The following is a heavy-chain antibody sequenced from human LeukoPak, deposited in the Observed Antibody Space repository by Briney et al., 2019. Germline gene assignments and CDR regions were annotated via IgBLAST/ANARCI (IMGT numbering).Heavy chain of an antibody. CDR1: SYTFTSYG. V-gene: IGHV1-18*01. CDR2: ISAYNGNT. J-gene: IGHJ6*04. CDR3: ARDRRDYYGSGSYIRNWFDP. D-gene: IGHD3-10*01. Sequence: ASVKVSCKASSYTFTSYGISWVRQAPGQGLEWMGWISAYNGNTNYAQKLQGRVTMTTDTSTSTAYMELRSLRSDDTAVYYCARDRRDYYGSGSYIRNWFDPWGKGTTVTVSS.